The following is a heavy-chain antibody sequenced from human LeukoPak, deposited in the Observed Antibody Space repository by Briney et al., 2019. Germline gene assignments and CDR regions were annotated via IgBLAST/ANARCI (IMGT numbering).Heavy chain of an antibody. D-gene: IGHD3-16*02. Sequence: GGSLRLSCAASGFTFSNAWMSWVRQAPGKGLEWVSYISSSGSTIYYADSVKGRFTISRDNAKNSLYLQMNSLRAEDTALYYCARDRGDDYVWGSYRYNYFDYWGQGTLVTVSS. CDR2: ISSSGSTI. CDR1: GFTFSNAW. J-gene: IGHJ4*02. V-gene: IGHV3-11*01. CDR3: ARDRGDDYVWGSYRYNYFDY.